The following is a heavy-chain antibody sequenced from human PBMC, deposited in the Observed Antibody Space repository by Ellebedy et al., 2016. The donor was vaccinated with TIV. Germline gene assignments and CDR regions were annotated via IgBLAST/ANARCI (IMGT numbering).Heavy chain of an antibody. J-gene: IGHJ6*02. D-gene: IGHD3-10*01. V-gene: IGHV1-2*02. CDR2: INPNSGGT. Sequence: ASVKVSCKASGYTFTGYYMHWVRQAPGQGLEWMGWINPNSGGTKYAQEFQGRVTMTRDTSISTAYMELSRLRSDDTAVYYCARHLVGDEVRGVIHYGMDVWGQGTTVTVSS. CDR3: ARHLVGDEVRGVIHYGMDV. CDR1: GYTFTGYY.